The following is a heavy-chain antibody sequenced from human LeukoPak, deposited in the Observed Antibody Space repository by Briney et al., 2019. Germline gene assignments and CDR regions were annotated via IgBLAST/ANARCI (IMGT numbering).Heavy chain of an antibody. D-gene: IGHD2-15*01. CDR3: ARAGVGCSGGSCYYYYYMDV. V-gene: IGHV3-21*01. J-gene: IGHJ6*03. Sequence: GGSLRLSCAASGFTFSSYSMNWVRQAPGKGLEWVSSISSSSSYIYYADSVKGRFTISRDNAKNSLHLQMNSLRAEDTAVYYCARAGVGCSGGSCYYYYYMDVWGKGTTVTVSS. CDR1: GFTFSSYS. CDR2: ISSSSSYI.